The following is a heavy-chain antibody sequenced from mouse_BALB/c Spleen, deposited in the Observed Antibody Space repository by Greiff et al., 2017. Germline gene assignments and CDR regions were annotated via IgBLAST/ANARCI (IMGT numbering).Heavy chain of an antibody. Sequence: QVQLKQSGAELMKPGASVKISCKATGYTFSSYWIEWVKQRPGHGLEWIGEILPGSGSTNYNEKFKGKATFTADTSSNTAYMQLSSLTSEDSAVYYCARSPTARATLFAYWGQGTLVTVSA. J-gene: IGHJ3*01. D-gene: IGHD3-2*01. V-gene: IGHV1-9*01. CDR2: ILPGSGST. CDR1: GYTFSSYW. CDR3: ARSPTARATLFAY.